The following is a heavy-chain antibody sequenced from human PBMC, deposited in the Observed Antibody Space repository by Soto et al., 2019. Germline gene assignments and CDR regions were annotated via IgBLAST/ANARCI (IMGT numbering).Heavy chain of an antibody. CDR3: ASPDPLKMYYDYIGDHDAFDI. D-gene: IGHD3-16*01. J-gene: IGHJ3*02. CDR1: GYTFTSYA. CDR2: INAGNGNT. V-gene: IGHV1-3*01. Sequence: GASGKVSCKASGYTFTSYAMHWVRQAPGQRLEWMGWINAGNGNTKYSQKFQGRVTITRDTSASTAYMELSSLRSEDTAVYYCASPDPLKMYYDYIGDHDAFDIWGQGTMVTVSS.